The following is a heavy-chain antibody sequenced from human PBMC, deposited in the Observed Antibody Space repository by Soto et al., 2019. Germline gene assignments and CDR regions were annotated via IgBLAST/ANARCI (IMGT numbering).Heavy chain of an antibody. J-gene: IGHJ6*02. CDR3: AKPVGGSEYYGMDV. Sequence: EVQLLESGGGLVQPGGSLRLSCAASGFTFNSYAMSWVRQAPGKGLEWVSAISGSGGSTYYADSVKGRFTISRDNSKNTLYLQMNSLRAEDTAVYYCAKPVGGSEYYGMDVWGQGTTVTVSS. CDR2: ISGSGGST. V-gene: IGHV3-23*01. D-gene: IGHD3-3*01. CDR1: GFTFNSYA.